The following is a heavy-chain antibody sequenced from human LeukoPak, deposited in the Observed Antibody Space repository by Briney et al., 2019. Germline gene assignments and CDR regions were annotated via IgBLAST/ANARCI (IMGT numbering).Heavy chain of an antibody. J-gene: IGHJ4*02. CDR2: GHSSGRT. CDR1: GGSISGYY. D-gene: IGHD3-22*01. CDR3: ARAYKDSSGYKHSFDF. V-gene: IGHV4-59*01. Sequence: PSETLSLTCVVSGGSISGYYWSWIRQPPGKGLEWIGYGHSSGRTNYNASLKSRATLSVDTSRNDFSLKLTSVTAADTAVYYCARAYKDSSGYKHSFDFWGRGTLVNVSS.